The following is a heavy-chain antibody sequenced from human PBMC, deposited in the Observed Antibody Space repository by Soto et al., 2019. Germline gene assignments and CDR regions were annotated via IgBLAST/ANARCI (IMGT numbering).Heavy chain of an antibody. J-gene: IGHJ4*02. V-gene: IGHV4-4*07. CDR1: DGSISTYF. CDR3: ARGGQDFWSGPFDY. D-gene: IGHD3-3*01. CDR2: IDNSGNT. Sequence: SETLSLTCTVSDGSISTYFCNWIRQPAGKGLEWIGRIDNSGNTNYNPSLKSRVTMSADTSRNQFSLKLNSVTAADTAVYYCARGGQDFWSGPFDYWGQGALFTVSS.